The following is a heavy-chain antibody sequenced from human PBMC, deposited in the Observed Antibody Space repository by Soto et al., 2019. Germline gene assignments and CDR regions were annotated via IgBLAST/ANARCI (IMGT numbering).Heavy chain of an antibody. D-gene: IGHD6-25*01. Sequence: QVQLVESGGGVVQPGRSLRLSCAASGFTFSSYGMHWVRQAPGKGLEWVAVISYDGSTKYYADSVKGRFTISRDNSKYTLSLQMNSLRAEDTAVYYGVSAPNWYFDLWGRGTLVTVSS. V-gene: IGHV3-30*03. CDR3: VSAPNWYFDL. CDR1: GFTFSSYG. J-gene: IGHJ2*01. CDR2: ISYDGSTK.